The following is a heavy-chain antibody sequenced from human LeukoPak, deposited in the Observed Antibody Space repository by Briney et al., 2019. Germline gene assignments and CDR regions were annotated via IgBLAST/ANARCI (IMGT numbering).Heavy chain of an antibody. J-gene: IGHJ3*02. V-gene: IGHV3-23*01. CDR3: AKDIVVVPAATLNAFDI. CDR1: GFTFSSYV. D-gene: IGHD2-2*01. CDR2: ISGSGGST. Sequence: GGSLRLSCAASGFTFSSYVMSWVRQAPGKGLEWVSAISGSGGSTYYADSVKGRFTISRDNSKNTLYLQMNSLRAEDTAVYYCAKDIVVVPAATLNAFDIWGQGTMVTVSS.